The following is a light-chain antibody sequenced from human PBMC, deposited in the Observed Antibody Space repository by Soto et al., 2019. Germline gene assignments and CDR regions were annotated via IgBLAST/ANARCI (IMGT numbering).Light chain of an antibody. CDR3: QKHNSAPFT. Sequence: DIPMTQSPSSLSASVGDRVTITCRASQGIGNYLAWYQQKPGKVPKLLIYAASTLQLGIPSRFSGSGSGTDFTLTISSLQPEDVATYYCQKHNSAPFTFGPGTRVDIK. V-gene: IGKV1-27*01. CDR2: AAS. CDR1: QGIGNY. J-gene: IGKJ3*01.